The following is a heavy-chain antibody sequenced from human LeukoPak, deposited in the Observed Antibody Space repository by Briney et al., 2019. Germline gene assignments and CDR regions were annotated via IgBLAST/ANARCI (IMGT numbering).Heavy chain of an antibody. CDR2: ISKDGGLQ. J-gene: IGHJ4*02. V-gene: IGHV3-30*04. CDR3: ARGRQWLDRVFDY. CDR1: GFNFSTYA. Sequence: GGSLRLSCAASGFNFSTYAMHWVRQAPGKGLEWVALISKDGGLQYYADSVKGPFTISRDNSKNTLYLQMSSLRTEDTAVYYCARGRQWLDRVFDYWGQGILVNVSS. D-gene: IGHD6-19*01.